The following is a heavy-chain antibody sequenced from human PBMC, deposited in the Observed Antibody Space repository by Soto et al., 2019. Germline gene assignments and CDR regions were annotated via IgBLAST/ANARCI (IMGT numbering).Heavy chain of an antibody. J-gene: IGHJ4*02. CDR1: GGSISSYY. CDR2: IYYSGST. D-gene: IGHD3-22*01. V-gene: IGHV4-59*08. CDR3: ARHQGGVYYYDSSGPTPPTFDY. Sequence: PSETLSLTCTVSGGSISSYYWSWIRQPPGKGLEWIGYIYYSGSTNYNPSLKSRVTISVDTSKNQFSLKLSSVTAADTAVYYCARHQGGVYYYDSSGPTPPTFDYWGQGTLVTVSS.